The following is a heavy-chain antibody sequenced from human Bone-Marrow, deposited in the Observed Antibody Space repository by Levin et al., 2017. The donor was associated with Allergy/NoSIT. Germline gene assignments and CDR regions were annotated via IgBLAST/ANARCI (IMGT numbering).Heavy chain of an antibody. CDR2: INHSGST. V-gene: IGHV4-34*01. J-gene: IGHJ4*02. D-gene: IGHD1-26*01. CDR1: GGSFSGYY. CDR3: ARGSWAPFDY. Sequence: SQTLSLTCAVYGGSFSGYYWSWIRQPPGKGLEWIGEINHSGSTNYNPSLKSRVTISVDTSKNQFSLKLSSVTAADTAVYYCARGSWAPFDYWGQGTLVTVSS.